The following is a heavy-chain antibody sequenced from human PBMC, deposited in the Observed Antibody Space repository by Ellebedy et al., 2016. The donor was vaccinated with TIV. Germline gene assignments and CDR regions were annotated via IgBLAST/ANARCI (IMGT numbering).Heavy chain of an antibody. CDR2: IYSGGST. J-gene: IGHJ6*02. CDR1: GFTVSSNY. CDR3: ARVSQVWFGELLTRNYYYGMDV. Sequence: PGGSLRLSCAASGFTVSSNYMSWVRQAPGKGLEWVSVIYSGGSTYYADSVKGRFTISRDNSKNTLYLQMNSLRAEDTAVYYCARVSQVWFGELLTRNYYYGMDVWGQGTTVTVSS. D-gene: IGHD3-10*01. V-gene: IGHV3-53*01.